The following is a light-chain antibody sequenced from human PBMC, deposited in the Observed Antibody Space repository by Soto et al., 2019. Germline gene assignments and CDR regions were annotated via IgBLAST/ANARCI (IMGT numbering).Light chain of an antibody. V-gene: IGKV1-39*01. CDR3: QQTYTTPAIT. Sequence: DIQMTQSPSSLSASVGDRVTITCRASQSISIYLNWYQLKPGKAPNLLMYGTSYLKSGVPTRFSGSGSGTDFTLTISSLQPADFAIHYCQQTYTTPAITFRQGTRLEIK. CDR1: QSISIY. J-gene: IGKJ5*01. CDR2: GTS.